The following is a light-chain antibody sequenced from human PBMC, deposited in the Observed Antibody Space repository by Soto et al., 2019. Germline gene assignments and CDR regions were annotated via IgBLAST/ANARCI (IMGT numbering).Light chain of an antibody. CDR1: QSVSSY. CDR2: DAS. CDR3: QQRSNWPPEYT. J-gene: IGKJ2*01. V-gene: IGKV3-11*01. Sequence: EIVLTQSPATLSLSPGERATLSCRASQSVSSYLAWYQQKPGQAPRLLIYDASNRATGIPARFSGSGSGTGFTLTICSLEPEDFAVYYCQQRSNWPPEYTFGQGTKLEIK.